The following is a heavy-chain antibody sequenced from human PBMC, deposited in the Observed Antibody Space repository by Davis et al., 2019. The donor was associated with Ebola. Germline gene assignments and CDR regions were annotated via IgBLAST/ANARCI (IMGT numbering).Heavy chain of an antibody. D-gene: IGHD5-12*01. V-gene: IGHV3-9*01. J-gene: IGHJ6*04. CDR1: GFTFGDYA. CDR2: ISWHTVKT. CDR3: AKDKGSGYYNEANMNNFYYYYAMDV. Sequence: GGSLRLSCEASGFTFGDYAMHWVRQPPGQGLEWVASISWHTVKTGYSDSVKGRFTISRDNAKKSLYLEMNNVRLEDAASYYCAKDKGSGYYNEANMNNFYYYYAMDVWGKGITVTVSS.